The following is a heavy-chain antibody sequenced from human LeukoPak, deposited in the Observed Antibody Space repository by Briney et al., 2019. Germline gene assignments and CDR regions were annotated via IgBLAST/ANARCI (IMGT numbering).Heavy chain of an antibody. CDR3: ARDQTQIWFGEGLWYFDY. J-gene: IGHJ4*02. V-gene: IGHV1-2*02. CDR1: GYTFTGYY. D-gene: IGHD3-10*01. Sequence: ASVKVSCKASGYTFTGYYIHWVRQAPGQGLEWMGWINPHSGGTNYAQKVQGRVTMTTDTSTSTAYMELRSLRSDDTAVYYCARDQTQIWFGEGLWYFDYWGQGTLVTVSS. CDR2: INPHSGGT.